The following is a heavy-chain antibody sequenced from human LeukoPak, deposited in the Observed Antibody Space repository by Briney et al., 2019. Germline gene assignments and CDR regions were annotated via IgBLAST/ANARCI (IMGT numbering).Heavy chain of an antibody. CDR1: GGTFSSYA. CDR2: IIPIFGTA. CDR3: ARDPPNP. V-gene: IGHV1-69*01. Sequence: ASVKVSCNASGGTFSSYAISWVRQAPGQGLEWMGGIIPIFGTANYAQKFQGRVTITADESTSTAYMELSSLRSEDTAVYYCARDPPNPWGQGTLVTVSS. J-gene: IGHJ5*02.